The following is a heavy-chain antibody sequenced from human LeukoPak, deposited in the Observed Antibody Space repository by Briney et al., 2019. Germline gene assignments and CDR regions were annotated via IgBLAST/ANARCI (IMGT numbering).Heavy chain of an antibody. J-gene: IGHJ4*02. CDR2: ISYDGSNK. Sequence: PGGSLRLSCAASGFTFSSYAMHWVRQAPGKGLEWVAVISYDGSNKYYADSVKGRFTISRDNSKNTLYLQMNSLRAEDTAVYYCAREAFHGRFLDYWGQGTLVTVSS. CDR3: AREAFHGRFLDY. V-gene: IGHV3-30-3*01. CDR1: GFTFSSYA. D-gene: IGHD3-3*01.